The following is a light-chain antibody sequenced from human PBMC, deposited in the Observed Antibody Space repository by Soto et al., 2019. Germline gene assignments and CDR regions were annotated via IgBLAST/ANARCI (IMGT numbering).Light chain of an antibody. CDR1: QSVSSSY. CDR3: QQYGSSPRT. CDR2: GAS. V-gene: IGKV3-20*01. J-gene: IGKJ1*01. Sequence: EIVLTQSPGTLSLSPGERATLSCRASQSVSSSYLAWYQQKPGQAPRLLIYGASSRATGIPDMFSGSGSGTDFTLTISRLEPEDFAVYYCQQYGSSPRTFGQVTKVEIK.